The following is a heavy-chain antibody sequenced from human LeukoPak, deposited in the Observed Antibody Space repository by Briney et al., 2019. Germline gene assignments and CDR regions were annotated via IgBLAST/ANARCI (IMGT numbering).Heavy chain of an antibody. J-gene: IGHJ3*02. CDR2: IKQDGSEK. CDR1: GFTFSSYW. Sequence: PGGSLRLSGAASGFTFSSYWMSWVRQAPGKGLEWVANIKQDGSEKYYVDSVKGRFTISRDNAKNSLSLQMNSLRAEDTAVYYCARNSRKDHDAFDIWGQGTMVTVSS. V-gene: IGHV3-7*01. D-gene: IGHD6-13*01. CDR3: ARNSRKDHDAFDI.